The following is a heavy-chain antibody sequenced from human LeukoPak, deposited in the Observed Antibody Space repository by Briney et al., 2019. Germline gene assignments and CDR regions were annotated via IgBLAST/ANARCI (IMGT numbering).Heavy chain of an antibody. CDR1: GASFSCYY. CDR3: AISLKWLLLDY. V-gene: IGHV4-34*01. J-gene: IGHJ4*02. D-gene: IGHD2-15*01. CDR2: INHSGIT. Sequence: PSETLSLTCAFYGASFSCYYWRWIRQPPGKGLEWIGEINHSGITTYNPSLKSRVTISVDTSKKQFSLKLNSVTAADTAVYYCAISLKWLLLDYWGQGTLVTVSS.